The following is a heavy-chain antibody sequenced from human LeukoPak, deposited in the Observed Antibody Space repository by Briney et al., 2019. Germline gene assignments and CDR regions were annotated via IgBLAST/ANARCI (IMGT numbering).Heavy chain of an antibody. D-gene: IGHD5-12*01. CDR1: GASISSDGYS. CDR3: ARVVYSGYDFRGAMDV. V-gene: IGHV4-61*08. Sequence: SETLSLTCAVSGASISSDGYSWSWIRQPPGKGLEWIGYIYYTGSTNHNPSLKSRVTISVDTSKNQFSLKLSSVTAADTAVYYCARVVYSGYDFRGAMDVWGKGTTVTVSS. CDR2: IYYTGST. J-gene: IGHJ6*03.